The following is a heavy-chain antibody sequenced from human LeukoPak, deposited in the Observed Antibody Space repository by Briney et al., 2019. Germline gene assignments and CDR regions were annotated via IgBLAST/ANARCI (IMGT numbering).Heavy chain of an antibody. CDR2: ISSSGSTI. V-gene: IGHV3-11*01. CDR1: GGSISSSSYY. J-gene: IGHJ4*02. D-gene: IGHD3-22*01. Sequence: LSLTCTVSGGSISSSSYYWGWTRQPPGKGLECVSYISSSGSTIYYADSVKGRFTISRDNAKNSLYLQMNSLRAEDTAVYYCARGVYGSSGYYLWWGQGTLVTVSS. CDR3: ARGVYGSSGYYLW.